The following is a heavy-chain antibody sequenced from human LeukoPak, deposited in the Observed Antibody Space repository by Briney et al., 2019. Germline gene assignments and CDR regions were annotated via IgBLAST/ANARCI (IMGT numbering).Heavy chain of an antibody. CDR3: ARHGTGQYYGGALDY. J-gene: IGHJ4*02. CDR1: GFTFSDYY. D-gene: IGHD3-10*01. V-gene: IGHV3-11*01. CDR2: IGNSGSTK. Sequence: GGSLRLSCVASGFTFSDYYMSWIRQAPGKGLEWISYIGNSGSTKNYADSMKGRFSVSRDNTKNSLYLQMNSPRADDTAVYYCARHGTGQYYGGALDYWGQGTVVTVSS.